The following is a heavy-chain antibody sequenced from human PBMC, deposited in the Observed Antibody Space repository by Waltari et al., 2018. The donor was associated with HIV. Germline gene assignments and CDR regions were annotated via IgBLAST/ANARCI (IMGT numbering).Heavy chain of an antibody. D-gene: IGHD2-2*01. Sequence: EVQLLESGGGLVLPGGSLRLSCSASGFSFSCYAMSRVRPAPGKGLEWVSAISGSGGSTYYADSVKGRFTISRDNSKNTLYLQMNSLRAEDTAVYYCAKAPYQLLLYYYYGMDVWGQGTTVTVSS. CDR2: ISGSGGST. J-gene: IGHJ6*02. CDR3: AKAPYQLLLYYYYGMDV. V-gene: IGHV3-23*01. CDR1: GFSFSCYA.